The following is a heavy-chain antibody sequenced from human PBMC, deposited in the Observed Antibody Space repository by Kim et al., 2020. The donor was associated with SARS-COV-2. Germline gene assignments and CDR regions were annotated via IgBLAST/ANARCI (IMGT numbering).Heavy chain of an antibody. V-gene: IGHV4-59*01. Sequence: SRVTISVDTSKNQFSLKLGSVTAADTAVYYCARDFGTMVRGVFRVYGMDVWGQGTTVTVSS. D-gene: IGHD3-10*01. J-gene: IGHJ6*02. CDR3: ARDFGTMVRGVFRVYGMDV.